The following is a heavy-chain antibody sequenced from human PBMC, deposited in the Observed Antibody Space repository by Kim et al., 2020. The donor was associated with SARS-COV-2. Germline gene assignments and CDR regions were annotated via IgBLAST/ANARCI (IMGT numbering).Heavy chain of an antibody. V-gene: IGHV4-39*02. J-gene: IGHJ5*02. CDR2: VYYSGTT. CDR1: GDSINNSSYY. D-gene: IGHD5-12*01. CDR3: ARLRSGVGWFDP. Sequence: SETLSLTCTVSGDSINNSSYYWGWIRQPPGKGLEWIGSVYYSGTTYYTPSLKSRVTISVDTSNNHFSLRLSSVTAADTAVYYCARLRSGVGWFDPWGQGTLVTVSS.